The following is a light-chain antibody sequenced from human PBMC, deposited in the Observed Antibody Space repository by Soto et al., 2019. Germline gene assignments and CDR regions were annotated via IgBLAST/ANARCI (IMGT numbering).Light chain of an antibody. CDR2: DAS. CDR1: QDIRSS. V-gene: IGKV3-15*01. J-gene: IGKJ4*01. CDR3: QQSSITPLS. Sequence: QSPGTLSSSPGERITLSCRASQDIRSSLAWYQQKPGQAPRLLISDASTRATGIPDRFSGSASGTDFTLTISSLQPEDFATYYCQQSSITPLSFGGGTKVDIK.